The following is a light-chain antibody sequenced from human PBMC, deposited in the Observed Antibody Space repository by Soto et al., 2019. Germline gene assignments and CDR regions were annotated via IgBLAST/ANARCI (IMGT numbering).Light chain of an antibody. CDR3: QQYYSNPWT. J-gene: IGKJ1*01. CDR2: WAS. CDR1: QTVLHTSSNTNF. V-gene: IGKV4-1*01. Sequence: DIVMTQSPDSQAVSLGERATITCKSSQTVLHTSSNTNFLAWFQQKPGQPPKLLIFWASTRESGVPDRFSGSGSGTDFTLTISSLQAEDVAVYYCQQYYSNPWTFGQGTKVDIK.